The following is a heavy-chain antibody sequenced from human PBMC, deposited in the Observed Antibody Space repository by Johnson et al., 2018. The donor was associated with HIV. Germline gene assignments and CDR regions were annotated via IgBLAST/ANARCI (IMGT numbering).Heavy chain of an antibody. Sequence: QVQLVESGGGLVKPGGSLRLSCAASGFTFSDYYMSWIRQAPGKGLEWVSYISSSGSIIYYADSVKGRFTISRDNAKKSLYLQMNSLRAEDTAVYYCASPVVAPTRGIGAFDIWGPGTMVTVSS. CDR2: ISSSGSII. V-gene: IGHV3-11*04. J-gene: IGHJ3*02. CDR3: ASPVVAPTRGIGAFDI. D-gene: IGHD2-2*01. CDR1: GFTFSDYY.